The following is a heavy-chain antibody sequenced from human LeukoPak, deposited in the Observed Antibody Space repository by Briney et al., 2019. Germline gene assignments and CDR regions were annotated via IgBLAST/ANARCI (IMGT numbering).Heavy chain of an antibody. J-gene: IGHJ4*02. CDR3: ARAFSGWYGGFDY. CDR2: ISSSSSYI. Sequence: GGSLRLSCAASGFTFSNYAMNWVRQAPGKGLEWVSSISSSSSYIYYADSVKGRFTISRDNAKNSLYLQMNSLRAEDTAVYYCARAFSGWYGGFDYWGQGTLVTVSS. CDR1: GFTFSNYA. V-gene: IGHV3-21*01. D-gene: IGHD6-19*01.